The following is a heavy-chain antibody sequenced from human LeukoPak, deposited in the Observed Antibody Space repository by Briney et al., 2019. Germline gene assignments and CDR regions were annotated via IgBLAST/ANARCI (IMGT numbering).Heavy chain of an antibody. CDR2: MNPNSGNT. Sequence: ASVKVSCKASGYTFTSYDINWVRQATGQGLEWMGWMNPNSGNTGYAQKFQGRVTMTRNTSISTAYMELSSLRSEDMAVYYCAVTEAAAGHFDYWGQGTLVTVSS. D-gene: IGHD6-13*01. V-gene: IGHV1-8*01. CDR1: GYTFTSYD. J-gene: IGHJ4*02. CDR3: AVTEAAAGHFDY.